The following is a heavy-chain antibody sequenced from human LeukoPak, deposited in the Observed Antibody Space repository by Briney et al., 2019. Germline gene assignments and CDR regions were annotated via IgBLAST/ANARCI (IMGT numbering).Heavy chain of an antibody. D-gene: IGHD6-19*01. J-gene: IGHJ3*02. CDR2: IYYGGST. V-gene: IGHV4-59*12. CDR3: AREGWQWLVHAFDI. Sequence: SETLSLTCTVSGGSISSDYWSWIRQPPGKGLERIGSIYYGGSTYYNPSLESRVTISVDTSKNQFSLKLSSVTAADTAMYYCAREGWQWLVHAFDIWGQGTMVTVSS. CDR1: GGSISSDY.